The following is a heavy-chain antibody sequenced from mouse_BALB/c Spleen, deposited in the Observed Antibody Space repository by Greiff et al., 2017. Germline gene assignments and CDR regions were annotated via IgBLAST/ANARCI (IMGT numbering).Heavy chain of an antibody. J-gene: IGHJ4*01. Sequence: EVQLQQSGTVLARPGASVKMSCKASGYTFTSYWMHWVKQRPGQGLEWIGAIYPGNSDTSYNQKFKGKAKLTAVTSTSTAYMELSSLTNEDSAVYYCTRRDRYDGGMDYWGQGTSVTVSS. V-gene: IGHV1-5*01. D-gene: IGHD2-14*01. CDR2: IYPGNSDT. CDR3: TRRDRYDGGMDY. CDR1: GYTFTSYW.